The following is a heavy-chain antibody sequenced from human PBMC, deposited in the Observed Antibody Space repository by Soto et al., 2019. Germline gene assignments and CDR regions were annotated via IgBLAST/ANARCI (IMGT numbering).Heavy chain of an antibody. CDR2: ISSSSSTI. V-gene: IGHV3-48*02. J-gene: IGHJ6*02. CDR3: ARDNLTGTTFLRYYYYGMDV. D-gene: IGHD1-7*01. Sequence: GGSLRLSCAASGFTFSSYSMNWVRQAPGKGLEWVSYISSSSSTIYYADSVKGRFTISRDNAKNSLYLQMNSLRDEDTAVYYCARDNLTGTTFLRYYYYGMDVWGQGTTVTVSS. CDR1: GFTFSSYS.